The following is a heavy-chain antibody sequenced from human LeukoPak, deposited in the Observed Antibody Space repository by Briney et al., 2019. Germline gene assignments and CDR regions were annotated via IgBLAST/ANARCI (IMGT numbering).Heavy chain of an antibody. CDR2: INWNGGTT. CDR3: ARVLVIVDGFDY. J-gene: IGHJ4*02. D-gene: IGHD3-22*01. V-gene: IGHV3-20*04. Sequence: GGSLRLSCAASGFTFDDYGMSWVRQAPGKGLEWVSGINWNGGTTGYADSVKGRFTISRDNAKNSLYLQMNSLRAEDTAVYYCARVLVIVDGFDYWGQGTLVTVSS. CDR1: GFTFDDYG.